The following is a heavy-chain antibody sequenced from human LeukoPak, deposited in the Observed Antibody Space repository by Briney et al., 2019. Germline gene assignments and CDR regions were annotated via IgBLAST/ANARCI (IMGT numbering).Heavy chain of an antibody. J-gene: IGHJ5*02. CDR3: AREVGDYSSSKVGWFDP. D-gene: IGHD6-6*01. V-gene: IGHV1-2*02. CDR2: INPNSGGT. CDR1: GYTFTGYY. Sequence: SVKVSCKASGYTFTGYYMHWVRQAPGQGLEWMGWINPNSGGTNYAQKFQGRVTMTRDTSISTAYMELSRLRSDDTAVYYCAREVGDYSSSKVGWFDPWGQGTLVTVSS.